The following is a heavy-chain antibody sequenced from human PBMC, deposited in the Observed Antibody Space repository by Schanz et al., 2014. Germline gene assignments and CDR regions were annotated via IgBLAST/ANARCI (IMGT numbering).Heavy chain of an antibody. D-gene: IGHD3-3*01. V-gene: IGHV3-7*01. Sequence: EVQLVESGGGLVQPGGSLRLSCAASGFIFSNSWMSWVCQAPGKGLEWVANIKQDGSEKYYVDSVKGRFTISRDNAKNSLYLQMNSLTAEDTAVYYCARGVRIDYWGQGTLVTVSS. CDR2: IKQDGSEK. CDR3: ARGVRIDY. J-gene: IGHJ4*02. CDR1: GFIFSNSW.